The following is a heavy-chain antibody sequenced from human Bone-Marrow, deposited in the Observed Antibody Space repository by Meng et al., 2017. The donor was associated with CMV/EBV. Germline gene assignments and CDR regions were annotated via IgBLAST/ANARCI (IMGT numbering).Heavy chain of an antibody. Sequence: SETLSLTCTVSGGSVSSGSYYWSWIRQPPGKGLEWIGYIYCSGSTNYNPSLKSRVTISVDTSKNQFSLKLSSVTAADTAVYYCARGGYSSSSVETAWGQGTLVTVSS. CDR2: IYCSGST. J-gene: IGHJ4*02. D-gene: IGHD6-6*01. CDR3: ARGGYSSSSVETA. CDR1: GGSVSSGSYY. V-gene: IGHV4-61*01.